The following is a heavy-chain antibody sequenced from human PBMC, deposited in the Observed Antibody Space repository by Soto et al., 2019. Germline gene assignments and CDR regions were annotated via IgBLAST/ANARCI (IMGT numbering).Heavy chain of an antibody. CDR1: GGFVSSGNYY. V-gene: IGHV4-34*01. Sequence: QEQLQQWGAGLLKPSETLSLTCAVYGGFVSSGNYYWSWIRQPPGKGLEWIGEMSHSGGTHFNPSLKRRVTISVDTSKNQFSLKMSSVTAADTALYYCARVERGTATTVVDAFDIWGPGTMVTVPS. D-gene: IGHD1-1*01. J-gene: IGHJ3*02. CDR2: MSHSGGT. CDR3: ARVERGTATTVVDAFDI.